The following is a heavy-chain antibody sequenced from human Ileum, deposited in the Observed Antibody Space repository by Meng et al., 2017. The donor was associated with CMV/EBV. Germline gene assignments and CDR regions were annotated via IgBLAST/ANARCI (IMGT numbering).Heavy chain of an antibody. CDR1: GGSISSSSYY. CDR3: ARGGHSLADFDY. J-gene: IGHJ4*02. V-gene: IGHV4-39*07. D-gene: IGHD2-15*01. CDR2: IYYSGST. Sequence: GSLRLSCTVSGGSISSSSYYWGWIRQPPGKGLEWIGSIYYSGSTYYNPSLKSRVTISVDTSKNQFSLKLSSVTAADTAVYYCARGGHSLADFDYWGQGTLVTVSS.